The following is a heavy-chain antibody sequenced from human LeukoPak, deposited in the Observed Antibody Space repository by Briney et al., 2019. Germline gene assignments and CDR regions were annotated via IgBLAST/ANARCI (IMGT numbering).Heavy chain of an antibody. CDR1: GFTVSNNY. Sequence: GGSLRLSCAVSGFTVSNNYMSWVRQAPGKGLEWVSVISGGGNTYDADSVKGRFTISRGNAKNSLYLQMNSLRAEDTAVYYCAELGITMIGGVWGKGTTVTISS. CDR3: AELGITMIGGV. V-gene: IGHV3-53*01. J-gene: IGHJ6*04. CDR2: ISGGGNT. D-gene: IGHD3-10*02.